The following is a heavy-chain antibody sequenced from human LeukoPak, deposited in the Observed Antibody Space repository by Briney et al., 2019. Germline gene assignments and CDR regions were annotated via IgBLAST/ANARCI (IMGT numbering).Heavy chain of an antibody. D-gene: IGHD4-17*01. J-gene: IGHJ4*02. Sequence: GGSLRLSCAASGFTFSSYGMYWVRQAPGKGLEWVAFIRYDGSNKYYADSVKGRFTVSRDNSKNTLYLQMNSLRAEDTAVYYCAKENTKTPIRPGEATVTKGYFDYWGQGTLVTVSS. CDR1: GFTFSSYG. CDR2: IRYDGSNK. CDR3: AKENTKTPIRPGEATVTKGYFDY. V-gene: IGHV3-30*02.